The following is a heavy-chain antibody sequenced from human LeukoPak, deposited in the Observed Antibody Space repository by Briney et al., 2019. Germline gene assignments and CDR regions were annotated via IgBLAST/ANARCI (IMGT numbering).Heavy chain of an antibody. Sequence: ASVKVSCKVSGYSLTELSMHWVRQTPGKGLEWMGSFDPEAGETIYAQKFQGRVTMTEDTSTDTAYMELSSLRSEDTAVFYCATWAGAVIVDKNGGVYWGQGTLATVSS. CDR1: GYSLTELS. CDR2: FDPEAGET. V-gene: IGHV1-24*01. D-gene: IGHD3-22*01. J-gene: IGHJ4*02. CDR3: ATWAGAVIVDKNGGVY.